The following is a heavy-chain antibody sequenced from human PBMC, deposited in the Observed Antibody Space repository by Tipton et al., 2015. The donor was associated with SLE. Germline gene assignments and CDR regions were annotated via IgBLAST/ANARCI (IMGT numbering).Heavy chain of an antibody. CDR1: GGSFSGYY. J-gene: IGHJ5*02. V-gene: IGHV4-34*01. D-gene: IGHD6-13*01. CDR3: ARAQRLVRWFDP. CDR2: INHSGST. Sequence: LRLSCTVSGGSFSGYYWSWIRQSPGKGLEWIGEINHSGSTNYNPSLKSRVTISVDTSKKQFSLKVSSVTAADTAVHYCARAQRLVRWFDPWGQGTLVTASS.